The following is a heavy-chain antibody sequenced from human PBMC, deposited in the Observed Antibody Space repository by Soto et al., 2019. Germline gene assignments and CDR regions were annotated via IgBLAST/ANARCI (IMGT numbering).Heavy chain of an antibody. Sequence: EVQLVESGGGLVQPGGSLRLSCAASGFTFRTSWMYWVRQPPGKGLVWVSRINDDGSTTTYEDSVKGRVTISRDNAKNKLFMQLDSLRAEDMGVYYCARGNYGPDYWGQGTLVTVSS. D-gene: IGHD3-10*01. CDR1: GFTFRTSW. CDR3: ARGNYGPDY. J-gene: IGHJ4*02. V-gene: IGHV3-74*03. CDR2: INDDGSTT.